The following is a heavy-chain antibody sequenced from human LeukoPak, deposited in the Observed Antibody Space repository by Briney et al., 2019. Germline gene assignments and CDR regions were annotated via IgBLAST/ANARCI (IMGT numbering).Heavy chain of an antibody. D-gene: IGHD3-9*01. CDR1: GFTFDDYG. CDR3: ARGPVLRYFDWFLRKYYMDV. CDR2: INWNGGST. Sequence: PGGSLRLSCAASGFTFDDYGMSWVRHAPGKGLEWVSGINWNGGSTGYADSVKGRFTISRDNAKNSLYLQMNSLRAEDTAVYYCARGPVLRYFDWFLRKYYMDVWGKGTTVTISS. J-gene: IGHJ6*03. V-gene: IGHV3-20*04.